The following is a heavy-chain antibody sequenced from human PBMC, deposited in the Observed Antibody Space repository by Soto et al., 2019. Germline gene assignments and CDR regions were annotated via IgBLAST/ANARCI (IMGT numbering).Heavy chain of an antibody. Sequence: GESLKISCRGSGYSFITYWIGWVRQMPGKGLEWMGIIYPGDSDIRYSPSFQGQVTISADKSISTAYLQWSSLKASDTAMYYCARSTEYYSSSWYFRMDVWGQGTTVTVSS. V-gene: IGHV5-51*01. D-gene: IGHD6-13*01. CDR1: GYSFITYW. CDR3: ARSTEYYSSSWYFRMDV. CDR2: IYPGDSDI. J-gene: IGHJ6*02.